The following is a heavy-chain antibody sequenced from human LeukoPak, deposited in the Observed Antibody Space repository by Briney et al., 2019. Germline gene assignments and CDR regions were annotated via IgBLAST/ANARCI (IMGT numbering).Heavy chain of an antibody. CDR1: GDSVSSNSAA. J-gene: IGHJ3*02. D-gene: IGHD2-15*01. CDR3: AREGCSGGSCYSGAFDI. CDR2: TYYRSKWYN. V-gene: IGHV6-1*01. Sequence: SQTLSLTCAISGDSVSSNSAAWNWVRQSPSRGLEWLGRTYYRSKWYNDYAVSVKSRITINPDTSKNQFSLQLNSVTPEDTAVYYCAREGCSGGSCYSGAFDIWGQGTMVTVSS.